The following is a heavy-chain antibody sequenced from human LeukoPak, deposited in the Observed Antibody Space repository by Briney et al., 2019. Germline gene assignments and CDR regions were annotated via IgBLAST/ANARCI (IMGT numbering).Heavy chain of an antibody. D-gene: IGHD7-27*01. CDR1: GGSISSGSDY. Sequence: SQTQSLTCTVSGGSISSGSDYWSWTRQPAGKGLEWIGRIYTSGSTNYNPSLKSRVTISVDTSKNQFSLKLSSVTAADTAVYYCARGWGPIGNGAFDIWGQGTMVTVSS. J-gene: IGHJ3*02. CDR2: IYTSGST. CDR3: ARGWGPIGNGAFDI. V-gene: IGHV4-61*02.